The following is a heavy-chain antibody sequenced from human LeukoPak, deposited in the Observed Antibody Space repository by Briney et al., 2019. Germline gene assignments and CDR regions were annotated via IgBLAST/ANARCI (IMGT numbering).Heavy chain of an antibody. D-gene: IGHD3-3*01. Sequence: WGSLRLSCAASGFTFDDYGMSWLRQAPGKGLEWVSGFNWNGCSTGYADSVKGRFTISRDNAKNSLYLQMNSLRAEDTALYYCATSPDYDFWSGLHAVDYWGQGTLVTVSS. CDR2: FNWNGCST. J-gene: IGHJ4*02. V-gene: IGHV3-20*04. CDR3: ATSPDYDFWSGLHAVDY. CDR1: GFTFDDYG.